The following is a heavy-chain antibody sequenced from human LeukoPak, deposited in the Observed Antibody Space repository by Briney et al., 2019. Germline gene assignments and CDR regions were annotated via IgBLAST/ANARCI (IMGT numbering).Heavy chain of an antibody. CDR2: IYYSGST. V-gene: IGHV4-59*01. CDR3: ARVVRDDILTGYYIDY. CDR1: GGSISSYY. J-gene: IGHJ4*02. D-gene: IGHD3-9*01. Sequence: PSETLSLTCTVSGGSISSYYWSWIRQPPGEGLEWIGYIYYSGSTKYNPSFKSRVTISVDTSKNQFSLKLISVTAADTAMYYCARVVRDDILTGYYIDYWGQGTLVTVSS.